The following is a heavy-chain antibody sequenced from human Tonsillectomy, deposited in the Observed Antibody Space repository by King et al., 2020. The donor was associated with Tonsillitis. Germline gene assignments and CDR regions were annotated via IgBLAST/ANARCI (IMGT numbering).Heavy chain of an antibody. V-gene: IGHV3-48*02. D-gene: IGHD2-2*01. J-gene: IGHJ4*02. CDR1: GFTFSSYS. Sequence: VQLVESGGGLVQPGGSLRLSCAASGFTFSSYSMNWVRQAPGKGLEWVSYISSSRSTIYYADSVKGRFTISRDNAKNSLYLQMNSLRDEDTAVYYCARVRLIGYCSSPSCYFGVDYWGQGTLVTVS. CDR3: ARVRLIGYCSSPSCYFGVDY. CDR2: ISSSRSTI.